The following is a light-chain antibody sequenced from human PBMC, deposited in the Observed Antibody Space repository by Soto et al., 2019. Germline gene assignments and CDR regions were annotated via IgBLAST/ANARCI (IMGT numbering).Light chain of an antibody. CDR2: GAS. CDR1: QSVSSSY. CDR3: QQYGSS. Sequence: SPGTLSLSPGERATLSCRASQSVSSSYLAWYQQKPGQAPRLLIYGASSRATGIPDRFSGSGSGTDFTLTISRLEPEDFAVYYCQQYGSSFGQGTRLEI. J-gene: IGKJ5*01. V-gene: IGKV3-20*01.